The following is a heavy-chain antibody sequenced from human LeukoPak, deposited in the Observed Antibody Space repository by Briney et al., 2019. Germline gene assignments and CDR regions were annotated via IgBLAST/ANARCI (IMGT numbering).Heavy chain of an antibody. CDR1: GFTFSIYW. V-gene: IGHV3-30*02. Sequence: GGSLRLSCAASGFTFSIYWMSWVRQAPGKGLEWVAFIRYDGSNKYFADSVKGRFTISRDNSKNTLYLQMNSLRTEDTAVYYCARESHYGDYFALAYYYYYMDVWGKGTTVTVSS. CDR2: IRYDGSNK. CDR3: ARESHYGDYFALAYYYYYMDV. J-gene: IGHJ6*03. D-gene: IGHD4-17*01.